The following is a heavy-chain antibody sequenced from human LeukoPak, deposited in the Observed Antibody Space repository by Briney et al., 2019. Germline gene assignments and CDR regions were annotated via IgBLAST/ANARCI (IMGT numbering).Heavy chain of an antibody. CDR2: MNPNSGNT. J-gene: IGHJ5*02. D-gene: IGHD2-2*02. CDR1: GYTFTSYD. V-gene: IGHV1-8*01. CDR3: ARGRFVVVPAAILFDP. Sequence: ASVKVSCKASGYTFTSYDINWVRQATRQGLEWMGWMNPNSGNTGYAQKFQGRVTMTRNTSISTAYMELSSLRSEDTAVYYCARGRFVVVPAAILFDPWGQGTLVTVSS.